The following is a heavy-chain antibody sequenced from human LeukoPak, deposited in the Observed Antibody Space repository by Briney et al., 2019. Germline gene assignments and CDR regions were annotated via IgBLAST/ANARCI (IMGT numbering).Heavy chain of an antibody. V-gene: IGHV4-39*01. Sequence: SETLSLTCTVSGGSISSSSYYWGWIRQPPGKGLEWIGSIYYSGSTCYNPSLKSRVTISVDTSKNQFSLKLSSVTAADTAVYYCASTYCGGDCYSPTSFDYWGQGTLVTVSS. CDR1: GGSISSSSYY. CDR3: ASTYCGGDCYSPTSFDY. CDR2: IYYSGST. D-gene: IGHD2-21*02. J-gene: IGHJ4*02.